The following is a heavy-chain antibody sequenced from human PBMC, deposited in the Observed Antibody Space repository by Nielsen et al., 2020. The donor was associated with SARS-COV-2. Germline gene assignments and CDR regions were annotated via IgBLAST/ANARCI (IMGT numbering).Heavy chain of an antibody. V-gene: IGHV4-59*01. Sequence: GSLRLSCTVSGGSISSYYWSWIRQPPGKGLEWIGYIYYSGSTNYNPSLKSRVTISVDTSKNQFSLKLSSVTAADTAVCYCARAPSFGYSSGWSFDYWGQGTLVTVSS. J-gene: IGHJ4*02. CDR2: IYYSGST. D-gene: IGHD6-19*01. CDR3: ARAPSFGYSSGWSFDY. CDR1: GGSISSYY.